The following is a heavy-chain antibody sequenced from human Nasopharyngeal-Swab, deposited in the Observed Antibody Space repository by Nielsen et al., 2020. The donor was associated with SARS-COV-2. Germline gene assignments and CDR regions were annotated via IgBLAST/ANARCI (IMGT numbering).Heavy chain of an antibody. CDR1: GYTFTSYA. Sequence: ASVKVSCKASGYTFTSYAMNWVRQAPGQGLEWTGWINTNTGNPTYAQGFTGRFVFSLDTSVSPAYLQTSSLKAEDTAVYYCARGYDDFWSGYYNMIYYYYAMDVWGQGTTVTVSS. D-gene: IGHD3-3*01. CDR3: ARGYDDFWSGYYNMIYYYYAMDV. CDR2: INTNTGNP. V-gene: IGHV7-4-1*02. J-gene: IGHJ6*02.